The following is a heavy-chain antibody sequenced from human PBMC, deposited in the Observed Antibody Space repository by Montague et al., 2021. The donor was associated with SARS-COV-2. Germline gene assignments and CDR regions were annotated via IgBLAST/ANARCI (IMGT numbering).Heavy chain of an antibody. V-gene: IGHV3-23*01. CDR2: ISGSGVST. CDR1: GFTFSRYA. CDR3: AKDVDYYGSGSYGNWLDP. J-gene: IGHJ5*02. Sequence: SQRLSCAASGFTFSRYAMNWVRQAPGKGLEWVSTISGSGVSTYYADSVKGRFTISRDDSKNTVFLQMNSLRAEDTAMYFCAKDVDYYGSGSYGNWLDPWGQGTLVAVSS. D-gene: IGHD3-10*01.